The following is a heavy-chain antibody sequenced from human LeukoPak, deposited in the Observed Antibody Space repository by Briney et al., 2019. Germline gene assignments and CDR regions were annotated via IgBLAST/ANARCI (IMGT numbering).Heavy chain of an antibody. CDR1: GFTFSSYA. CDR2: ISSTGGRQ. V-gene: IGHV3-30*14. Sequence: GGSLRLSCVASGFTFSSYAMHWVRQAPGKGLEWVAAISSTGGRQHYAESVKGRFTISRDNSKNTLYLQMNSLRAEDTAVYYCARGHSDYDYWGQGTLVTVSS. CDR3: ARGHSDYDY. D-gene: IGHD4-11*01. J-gene: IGHJ4*02.